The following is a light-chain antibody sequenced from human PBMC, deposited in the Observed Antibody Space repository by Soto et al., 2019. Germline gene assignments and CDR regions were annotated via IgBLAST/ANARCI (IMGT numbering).Light chain of an antibody. CDR3: SSYTSSSTYV. V-gene: IGLV2-14*01. CDR1: SSDVGGYNY. CDR2: EVS. Sequence: QSALTQPASVSGSPGQSITISCTGTSSDVGGYNYVSWYQQHPGKAPKLMIYEVSNRPSGVSNRYSGSKSGNTASLTISGRQSEGEADYYCSSYTSSSTYVFGTGTKVTVL. J-gene: IGLJ1*01.